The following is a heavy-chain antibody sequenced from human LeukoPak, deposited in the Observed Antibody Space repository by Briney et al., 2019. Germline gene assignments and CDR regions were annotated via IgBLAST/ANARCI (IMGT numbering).Heavy chain of an antibody. V-gene: IGHV3-21*01. CDR3: ARGPKSLVTKLGSHSDY. D-gene: IGHD4-17*01. CDR2: ITSSGAYI. CDR1: GFTFSSYW. J-gene: IGHJ4*02. Sequence: GGSLRLSCAASGFTFSSYWMNWARQAPGKGLEWVSSITSSGAYIFYADSMKGRFTISRDNAKNSLYLQMNSLRADDTAVYYCARGPKSLVTKLGSHSDYWGQGTLVTVSS.